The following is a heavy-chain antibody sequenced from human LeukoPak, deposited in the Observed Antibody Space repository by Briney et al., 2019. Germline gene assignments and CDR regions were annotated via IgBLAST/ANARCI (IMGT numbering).Heavy chain of an antibody. Sequence: SETLSLTCTVSGGSITGYYWSWIRQPPGKGLEWIGYIYYSGSTNYNPSLKSRVTISVDTSKNQFSLKLRSVTAADTAVYFCARHIAAGTPGFDFWGQGTLVTVPS. D-gene: IGHD6-13*01. V-gene: IGHV4-59*08. CDR2: IYYSGST. CDR1: GGSITGYY. CDR3: ARHIAAGTPGFDF. J-gene: IGHJ4*02.